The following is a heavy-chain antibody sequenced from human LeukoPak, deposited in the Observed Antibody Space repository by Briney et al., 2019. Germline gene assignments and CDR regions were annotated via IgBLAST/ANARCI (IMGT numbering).Heavy chain of an antibody. Sequence: SETLSLTCTVSGSSINNFYWTWIRQPAGKGLEWIGRIQTSGSTNYNPSRKSRVTMSLDTSKNQFSLSLSSVTAAGTAVYYCARGHSGSYYGYWGQGTLVTVSS. CDR1: GSSINNFY. D-gene: IGHD1-26*01. CDR3: ARGHSGSYYGY. CDR2: IQTSGST. V-gene: IGHV4-4*07. J-gene: IGHJ4*02.